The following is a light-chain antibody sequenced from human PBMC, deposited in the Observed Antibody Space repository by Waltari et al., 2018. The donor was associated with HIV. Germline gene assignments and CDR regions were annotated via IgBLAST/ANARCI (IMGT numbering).Light chain of an antibody. Sequence: QSVLTQPPSVSAAPGQKVTISCSGSSSNIGNNYLSWYQQLPGTAPRPLIYDPNKRPWEIPDRFAGSKSGPSATLDITGLQTGDEADYNCGTLEGSLGAAVFGGGTKLAVL. CDR2: DPN. J-gene: IGLJ2*01. CDR1: SSNIGNNY. CDR3: GTLEGSLGAAV. V-gene: IGLV1-51*01.